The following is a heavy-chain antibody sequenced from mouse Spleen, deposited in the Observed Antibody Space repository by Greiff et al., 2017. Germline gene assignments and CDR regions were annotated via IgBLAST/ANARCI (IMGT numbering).Heavy chain of an antibody. CDR1: GYTFTSYW. CDR2: IYPGNSDT. D-gene: IGHD2-1*01. Sequence: EVKLVESGTVLARPGASVKMSCKTSGYTFTSYWMHWVKQRPGQGLEWIGAIYPGNSDTSYNQKFKGKAKLTAVTSASTAYMELSSLTNEDSAVYYCTRRAIYYAYAMDYWGQGTLVTVSS. CDR3: TRRAIYYAYAMDY. J-gene: IGHJ4*01. V-gene: IGHV1-5*01.